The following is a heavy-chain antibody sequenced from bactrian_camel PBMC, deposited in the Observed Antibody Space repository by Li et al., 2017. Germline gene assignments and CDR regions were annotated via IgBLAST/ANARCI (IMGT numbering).Heavy chain of an antibody. J-gene: IGHJ6*01. V-gene: IGHV3S26*01. CDR2: IDYDGTT. CDR3: AAGPPSYGLCRLLRGNFGY. CDR1: GFTDSHYC. D-gene: IGHD3*01. Sequence: HVQLVESGGGSVQPGGSLRLSCAHSGFTDSHYCMAWFRQAPGKEREGVAAIDYDGTTSYADSVKGRFTISKDNAKNTLYLQMNSLKPEDTAMYYCAAGPPSYGLCRLLRGNFGYWGQGTQVTVS.